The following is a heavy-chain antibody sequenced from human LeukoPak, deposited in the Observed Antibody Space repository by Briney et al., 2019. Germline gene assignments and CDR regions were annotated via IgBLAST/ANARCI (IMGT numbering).Heavy chain of an antibody. CDR2: INPNSGGT. CDR3: ARDLVGGGYCSGGSCYPTYNWFDP. J-gene: IGHJ5*02. V-gene: IGHV1-2*06. Sequence: ASVKVSCKASGYTFTGYYMHWVRQAPGQGLDWMGRINPNSGGTNYAQKFQGRVTMTRDTSISTAYMELSRLRSDDTAVYYCARDLVGGGYCSGGSCYPTYNWFDPWGQGTLVTVSS. CDR1: GYTFTGYY. D-gene: IGHD2-15*01.